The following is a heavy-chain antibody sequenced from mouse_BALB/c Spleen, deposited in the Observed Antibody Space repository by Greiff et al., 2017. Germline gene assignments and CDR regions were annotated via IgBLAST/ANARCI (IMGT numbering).Heavy chain of an antibody. CDR2: ISNGGGST. Sequence: EVKVVESGGGLVQPGGSLKLSCAASGFTFSSYTMSWVRQTPEKRLEWVAYISNGGGSTYYPDTVKGRFTISRDNAKNTLYLQMSSLKSEDTAMYYCARQEVRGYFDYWGQGTTLTVSS. V-gene: IGHV5-12-2*01. J-gene: IGHJ2*01. CDR3: ARQEVRGYFDY. CDR1: GFTFSSYT. D-gene: IGHD2-14*01.